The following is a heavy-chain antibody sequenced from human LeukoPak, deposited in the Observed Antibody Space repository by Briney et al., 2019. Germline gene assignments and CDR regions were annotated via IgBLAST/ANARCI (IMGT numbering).Heavy chain of an antibody. V-gene: IGHV3-20*04. D-gene: IGHD6-19*01. J-gene: IGHJ4*02. Sequence: GGSLRLSCAASRFTFSSYAMSWVRQAPGKGLEWVSGISWNSGSIGYVDSVKGRFTISRDNAKNSLYLQMNSLRAEDTAVYYCARWHSSGWYRADYFDYWGQGTLVTVSS. CDR3: ARWHSSGWYRADYFDY. CDR2: ISWNSGSI. CDR1: RFTFSSYA.